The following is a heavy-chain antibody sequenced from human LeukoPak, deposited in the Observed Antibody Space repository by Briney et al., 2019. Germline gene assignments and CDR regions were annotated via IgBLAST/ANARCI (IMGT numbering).Heavy chain of an antibody. J-gene: IGHJ6*02. CDR1: KCTFSTYD. Sequence: GGSLRLSCAASKCTFSTYDMHWVRQAAGKGLEWVSSIGPAGDPYYPGSVKGRFTISRENAKNSLYLQMNSLRAGDTAVYYCARSLRSSGMDVWGQGTTVTVSS. CDR2: IGPAGDP. V-gene: IGHV3-13*05. CDR3: ARSLRSSGMDV.